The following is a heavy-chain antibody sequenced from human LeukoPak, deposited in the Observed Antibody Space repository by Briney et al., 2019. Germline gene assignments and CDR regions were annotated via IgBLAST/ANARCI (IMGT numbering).Heavy chain of an antibody. J-gene: IGHJ4*02. CDR1: GYTFTSYG. CDR3: ARYGYVWGNYRSIDY. V-gene: IGHV1-18*01. CDR2: ISAYNGNT. D-gene: IGHD3-16*02. Sequence: ASVKVSCKASGYTFTSYGISWVRQAPGQGLEWMGWISAYNGNTNYAQKLQGRVTMTTDTSTSTVYMELRGLGSDDTAVYYCARYGYVWGNYRSIDYWGQGTLVTVSS.